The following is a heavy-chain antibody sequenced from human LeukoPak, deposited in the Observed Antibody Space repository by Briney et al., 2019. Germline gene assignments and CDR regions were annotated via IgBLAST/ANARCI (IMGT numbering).Heavy chain of an antibody. J-gene: IGHJ4*02. V-gene: IGHV3-74*01. CDR2: INRDGSRT. CDR3: ATNGGGDSGYGNFDY. D-gene: IGHD5-12*01. Sequence: GGSLRLSCAASGFTFSTSWMHWVRQAPGKGLVWVSHINRDGSRTTYADSVKGRFTISRDNAKNTVYLQMNSLRPEDTALYYCATNGGGDSGYGNFDYWGQGTLVTVSS. CDR1: GFTFSTSW.